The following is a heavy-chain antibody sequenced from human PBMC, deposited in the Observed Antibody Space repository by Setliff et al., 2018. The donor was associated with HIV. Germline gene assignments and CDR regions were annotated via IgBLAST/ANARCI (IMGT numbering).Heavy chain of an antibody. CDR2: IIPVFRMT. D-gene: IGHD6-13*01. CDR3: ARQTVTVGIPGYFDS. CDR1: GYTFSNYV. Sequence: ASVKVSCKASGYTFSNYVMQWVRQAPGQGLEWMGGIIPVFRMTDYAEKFQGRLIISADPSTNTAYMELSSLRSEDTAVYYCARQTVTVGIPGYFDSWGQGTLVTVSS. V-gene: IGHV1-69*10. J-gene: IGHJ4*02.